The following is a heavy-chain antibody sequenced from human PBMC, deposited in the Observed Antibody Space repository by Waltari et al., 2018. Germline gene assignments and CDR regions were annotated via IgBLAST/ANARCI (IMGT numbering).Heavy chain of an antibody. V-gene: IGHV1-2*02. CDR3: ARDGTYYAFWGGPSWFDP. J-gene: IGHJ5*02. CDR2: IIPNSGCT. D-gene: IGHD3-3*01. Sequence: VQLEQDGAEMKKPGASVKVSCKDSGNTFTGYYLHWVRQATGQGLEWVGWIIPNSGCTNYAQKFQGRVTMPSDTSISTAYMELSRLRSDDTAVYYCARDGTYYAFWGGPSWFDPWGQGTLVTVSS. CDR1: GNTFTGYY.